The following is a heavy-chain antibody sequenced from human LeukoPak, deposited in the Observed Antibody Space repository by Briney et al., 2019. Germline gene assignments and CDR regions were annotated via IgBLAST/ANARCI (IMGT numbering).Heavy chain of an antibody. CDR3: ARLYGGNSQGRYFDY. J-gene: IGHJ4*02. CDR2: IYYSGST. CDR1: GGSISSYY. V-gene: IGHV4-59*01. Sequence: KPPETLSLTCTVSGGSISSYYWSWIRQPPGKGLEWIGYIYYSGSTNYNPSLKSRVTISVDTSKNQFSLKLSSVTAADTAVYYCARLYGGNSQGRYFDYWGQGTLVTVSS. D-gene: IGHD4-23*01.